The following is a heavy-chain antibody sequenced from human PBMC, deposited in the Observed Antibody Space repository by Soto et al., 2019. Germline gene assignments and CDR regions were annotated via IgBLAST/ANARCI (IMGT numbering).Heavy chain of an antibody. D-gene: IGHD3-3*01. CDR3: ARVRITIFGVVEYYYCGMDV. Sequence: GGSLRLSCAASGFTLSSYWGSWVRQAPGKGLEWVAVISYDGSNKYYADSVKGRFTISRDNSKNTLYLQMNSLRAEDTAVYYCARVRITIFGVVEYYYCGMDVWGQGTTVTVSS. CDR2: ISYDGSNK. J-gene: IGHJ6*02. CDR1: GFTLSSYW. V-gene: IGHV3-30-3*01.